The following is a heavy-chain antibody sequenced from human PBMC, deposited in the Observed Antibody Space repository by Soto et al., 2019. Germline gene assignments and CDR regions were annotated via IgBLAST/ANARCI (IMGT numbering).Heavy chain of an antibody. CDR3: ARALPVVAGTGYDY. V-gene: IGHV3-30-3*01. CDR2: ISYDGSNK. J-gene: IGHJ4*02. CDR1: GFTFSSYA. D-gene: IGHD6-19*01. Sequence: QVQLVESGGGVVQPGRSLRLSCAASGFTFSSYAMHWVRQAPGKGLEWVAVISYDGSNKYYADSVKGRFTISRDNSKNTLYLQMNSLRAEDTAVYYCARALPVVAGTGYDYWGQGPLVTVSS.